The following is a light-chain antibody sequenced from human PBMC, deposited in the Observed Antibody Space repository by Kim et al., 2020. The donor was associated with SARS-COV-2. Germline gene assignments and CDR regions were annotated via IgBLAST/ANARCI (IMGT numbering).Light chain of an antibody. V-gene: IGKV1-27*01. Sequence: DIQMTQSPSSLSASVGDRVTITCRASQGISNYLAWYQQKPGKVPKLLIYAASTLQSGVPSRFSGSGSGTDFTLTISSLQPEDVATYYCQKYNSARQFTFGQGTKVDIK. CDR3: QKYNSARQFT. CDR1: QGISNY. J-gene: IGKJ1*01. CDR2: AAS.